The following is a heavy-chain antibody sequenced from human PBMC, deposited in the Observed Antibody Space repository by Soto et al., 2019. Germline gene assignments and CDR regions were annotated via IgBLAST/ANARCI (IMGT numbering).Heavy chain of an antibody. CDR2: IYYSGST. J-gene: IGHJ3*01. D-gene: IGHD2-15*01. CDR1: GGSISSSSYY. CDR3: ARARWYDAFDV. Sequence: PSETLSLTCTVSGGSISSSSYYWGWIRQPPGKGLEWIGSIYYSGSTYYNPSLKSRVTISVDTSKNQFSLKLSSVTAADTAVYYCARARWYDAFDVWGQGXVVTVPS. V-gene: IGHV4-39*01.